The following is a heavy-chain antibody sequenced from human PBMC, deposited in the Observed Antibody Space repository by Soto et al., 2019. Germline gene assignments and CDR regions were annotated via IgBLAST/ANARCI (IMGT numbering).Heavy chain of an antibody. Sequence: EVQLLESGGGLVQPGGSLRLSCSASGFTFSSYSMTWVRQAPGKGLEWVSSISGSGTTTYYADSVTGRFTISRDKSKNTLQLQMNSLRAEDTAVYYCAKAGVINVVPGRGNYYMDVWGKGTTVTVS. D-gene: IGHD2-2*01. CDR1: GFTFSSYS. V-gene: IGHV3-23*01. CDR3: AKAGVINVVPGRGNYYMDV. J-gene: IGHJ6*03. CDR2: ISGSGTTT.